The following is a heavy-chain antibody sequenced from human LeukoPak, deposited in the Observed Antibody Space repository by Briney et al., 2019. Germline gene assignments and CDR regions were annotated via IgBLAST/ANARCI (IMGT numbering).Heavy chain of an antibody. V-gene: IGHV1-2*02. CDR2: INPNSGGT. Sequence: ASVKVSCKASGYTFTGYYLHWVRQAPGQGLEWVVWINPNSGGTNYAQKFQGRVTMTRDTSISTAYMELSRLRSDDTAVYYCARHTPRIAAAGTGNWFDPWGQGTLVTVSS. CDR1: GYTFTGYY. D-gene: IGHD6-13*01. J-gene: IGHJ5*02. CDR3: ARHTPRIAAAGTGNWFDP.